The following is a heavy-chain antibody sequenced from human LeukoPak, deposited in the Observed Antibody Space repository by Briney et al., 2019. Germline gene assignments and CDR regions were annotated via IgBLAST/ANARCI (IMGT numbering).Heavy chain of an antibody. V-gene: IGHV3-23*01. CDR2: ISGSGGST. CDR1: GFTFSSYA. Sequence: GGSLRLSCAASGFTFSSYAMSWVRQAPGKGLEWVSAISGSGGSTYYADSVKGRFTISRDNSKNTLYLQMNSLRAEDTAVYYCARDPGESYWYFDLWGRGTLVTVSS. D-gene: IGHD7-27*01. J-gene: IGHJ2*01. CDR3: ARDPGESYWYFDL.